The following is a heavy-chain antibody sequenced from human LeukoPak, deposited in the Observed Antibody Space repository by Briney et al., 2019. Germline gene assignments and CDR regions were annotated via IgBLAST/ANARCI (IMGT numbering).Heavy chain of an antibody. CDR1: GFTFRSYG. CDR2: ISYDGSNK. CDR3: ARDPGYSYGSFYFDY. V-gene: IGHV3-30*19. J-gene: IGHJ4*02. Sequence: GGSLRLSCAASGFTFRSYGMHWVRQAPGKGLEWVAVISYDGSNKYYADSVKGRFTISRDNSKNTLYLQMNSLRAEDTAVYYCARDPGYSYGSFYFDYWGQGTLVTVSS. D-gene: IGHD5-18*01.